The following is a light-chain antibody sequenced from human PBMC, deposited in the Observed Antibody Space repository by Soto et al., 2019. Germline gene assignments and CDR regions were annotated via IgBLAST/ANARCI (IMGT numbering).Light chain of an antibody. J-gene: IGKJ2*01. CDR1: ENIDKW. CDR3: KQFNILYA. CDR2: DAS. Sequence: QVSQFPFPLSAFLGARVPLTCRARENIDKWLAWYQQKPGRAPKLLIYDASTLESGVPSRFSGSGSGTEFTLTISSLQPEDFATYYCKQFNILYAFGQGTK. V-gene: IGKV1-5*01.